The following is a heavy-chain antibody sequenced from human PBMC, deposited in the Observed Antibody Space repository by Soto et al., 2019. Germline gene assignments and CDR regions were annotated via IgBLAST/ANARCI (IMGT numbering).Heavy chain of an antibody. CDR1: GYTFTGYY. CDR2: INPNSGGT. J-gene: IGHJ6*02. CDR3: ARDRGYCSGGSCYSYYYYGMDV. D-gene: IGHD2-15*01. Sequence: QVQLVQSGAEVKKPGASVKVSCKASGYTFTGYYMHWVRQAPGQGLEWMGWINPNSGGTNYAQKFEGRVTMTRDTSISTAYMELSRLRSDVTAVYYCARDRGYCSGGSCYSYYYYGMDVWGQGTTVTVSS. V-gene: IGHV1-2*02.